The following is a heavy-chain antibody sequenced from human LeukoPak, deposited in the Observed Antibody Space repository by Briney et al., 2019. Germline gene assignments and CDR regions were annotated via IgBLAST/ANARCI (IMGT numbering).Heavy chain of an antibody. V-gene: IGHV5-51*01. CDR1: GYTFTNYW. CDR2: IYPGDSDT. D-gene: IGHD5-18*01. Sequence: GESLKISCKGSGYTFTNYWIGWVRQMPGKGLEWMGIIYPGDSDTRYSPSFQGQVTISADKSISTAYLQWSSLKASDTAMYYCVRRSEGYSYGPNWFDPWGQGTLVTVSS. J-gene: IGHJ5*02. CDR3: VRRSEGYSYGPNWFDP.